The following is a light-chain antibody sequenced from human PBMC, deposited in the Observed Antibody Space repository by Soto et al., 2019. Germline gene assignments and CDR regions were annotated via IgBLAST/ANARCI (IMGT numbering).Light chain of an antibody. Sequence: DIGLTQSPGTLSLSPGERATLSCRASQSVSSSYLAWYQQKPGQAPRLLIYGACSRATGIPDRFSGSGSGRDYAITISRLEPEDFAVYYCQQYGSSALYTFGQGTTLEIK. CDR3: QQYGSSALYT. J-gene: IGKJ2*01. CDR2: GAC. V-gene: IGKV3-20*01. CDR1: QSVSSSY.